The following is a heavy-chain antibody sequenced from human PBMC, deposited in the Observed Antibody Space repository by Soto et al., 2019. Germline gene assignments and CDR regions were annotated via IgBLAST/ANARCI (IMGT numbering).Heavy chain of an antibody. CDR2: MSGSSSTT. Sequence: GGSLRLSCATSGLTFSNYAMSWVRQAPGGGLEWVSSMSGSSSTTYYADSVKGRFTISRDRSKNTLYLQMSSLRAEDTALYYCAKNQERELPRVIDFWGQGTLVTVSS. V-gene: IGHV3-23*01. D-gene: IGHD1-7*01. J-gene: IGHJ4*02. CDR1: GLTFSNYA. CDR3: AKNQERELPRVIDF.